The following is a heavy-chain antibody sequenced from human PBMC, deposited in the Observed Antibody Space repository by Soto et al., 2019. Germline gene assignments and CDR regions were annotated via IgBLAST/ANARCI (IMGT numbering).Heavy chain of an antibody. CDR2: IYYSGGT. J-gene: IGHJ3*02. CDR3: ARGPDDDFDI. Sequence: QVQLQESGPGLVKPSETLSLTCTVSGGFISSYYWSWIRQPPGKGLEWIGYIYYSGGTNYNPSLKSRVTISVDTSKNQISLKLSSVTAADTAVYYCARGPDDDFDIWGQGTMVTVSS. CDR1: GGFISSYY. V-gene: IGHV4-59*01.